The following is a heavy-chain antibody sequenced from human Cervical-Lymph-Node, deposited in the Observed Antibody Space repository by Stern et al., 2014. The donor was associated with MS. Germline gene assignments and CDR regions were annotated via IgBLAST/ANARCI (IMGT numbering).Heavy chain of an antibody. V-gene: IGHV1-24*01. D-gene: IGHD4-11*01. CDR1: GSTLSEFS. J-gene: IGHJ4*02. CDR3: ATDYNY. Sequence: QMQLVQSGGEVKQPGASVKVSCKASGSTLSEFSMHWVRQAPGKGLEWMGNFDPEDGEAIYAQRFQGRVTMTADTSTDTAYMELSSLRSEDTAVYYCATDYNYWGQGTLVTVSS. CDR2: FDPEDGEA.